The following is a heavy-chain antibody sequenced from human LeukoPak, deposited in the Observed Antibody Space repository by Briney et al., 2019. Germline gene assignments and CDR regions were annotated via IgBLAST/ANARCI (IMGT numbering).Heavy chain of an antibody. J-gene: IGHJ6*03. D-gene: IGHD1-26*01. CDR2: IIPIFGTA. CDR1: GGTFSSYA. Sequence: ASVKVSCKASGGTFSSYAISWVRQAPGQGLEWMGGIIPIFGTANYAQKFQGRVTITADEFTSTAYMDLSSLRSEDTAVYYCARVTLGPNYYYYYMDAWGKGTTVTVSS. V-gene: IGHV1-69*13. CDR3: ARVTLGPNYYYYYMDA.